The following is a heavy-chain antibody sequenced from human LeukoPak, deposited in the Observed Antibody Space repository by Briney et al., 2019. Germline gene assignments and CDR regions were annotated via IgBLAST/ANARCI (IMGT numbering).Heavy chain of an antibody. Sequence: ASVKVSCKASGYTFTGYYMHWVRQAPGQGLEWMGWINPNSGGTNYAQKCQGRVTMTRDTSISTAYMELSRLRSDDTAVYYCARTGIAAAGTDDAFDIWGQGTMVTVSS. CDR2: INPNSGGT. CDR1: GYTFTGYY. J-gene: IGHJ3*02. V-gene: IGHV1-2*02. D-gene: IGHD6-13*01. CDR3: ARTGIAAAGTDDAFDI.